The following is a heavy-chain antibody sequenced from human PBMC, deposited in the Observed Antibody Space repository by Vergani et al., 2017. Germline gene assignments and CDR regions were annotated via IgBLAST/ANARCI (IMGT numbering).Heavy chain of an antibody. Sequence: EVQLLESGGGLVQPGGSLRLSCAASGFTFSSYAMSWVRRAPGKGLEWVSAISGSGGSTYYADSVKGRFTISRDNSKNTLYLQMNSRRAEDTAVYYCANQRGRGYSYGYSYWGQGTLVTVSS. CDR2: ISGSGGST. V-gene: IGHV3-23*01. D-gene: IGHD5-18*01. CDR3: ANQRGRGYSYGYSY. J-gene: IGHJ4*02. CDR1: GFTFSSYA.